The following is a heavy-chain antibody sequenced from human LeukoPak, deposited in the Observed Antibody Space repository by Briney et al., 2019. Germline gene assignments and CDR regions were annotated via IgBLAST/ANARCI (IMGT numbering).Heavy chain of an antibody. V-gene: IGHV4-4*09. CDR2: PDTSGTT. D-gene: IGHD6-6*01. CDR3: ARLTRLSTSPDRYYLDY. J-gene: IGHJ4*02. CDR1: GDSISSYY. Sequence: SQTLSLTCTVSGDSISSYYWSWIRHPPGKGMEWNGYPDTSGTTNYLPSHKSRITISINTSKNQFSLQLSSVTAADSAVYYCARLTRLSTSPDRYYLDYWGRGTLVTVSS.